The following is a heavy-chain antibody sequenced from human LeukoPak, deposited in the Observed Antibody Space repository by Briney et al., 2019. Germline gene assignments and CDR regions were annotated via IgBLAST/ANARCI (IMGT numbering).Heavy chain of an antibody. CDR1: GGSFSGYY. J-gene: IGHJ4*02. V-gene: IGHV4-34*01. CDR2: INHSGST. CDR3: ARGHYYDSSGYPSFDY. D-gene: IGHD3-22*01. Sequence: SETLSLTCAVYGGSFSGYYWSWIRQPPGKGLEWIGEINHSGSTNYNPSLKSRVTISVDTSKNQFSLKLSSVTAADTAVYYCARGHYYDSSGYPSFDYWGQGTLVTVSS.